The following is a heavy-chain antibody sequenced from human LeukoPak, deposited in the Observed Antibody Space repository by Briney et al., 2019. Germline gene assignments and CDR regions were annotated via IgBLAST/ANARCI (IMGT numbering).Heavy chain of an antibody. CDR1: GYSFTGYY. CDR3: ARKSAARRTSEFDY. CDR2: TNPNSGGT. V-gene: IGHV1-2*02. D-gene: IGHD6-6*01. Sequence: ASVKVSCKASGYSFTGYYMHWVRQAPGQGLEWMGWTNPNSGGTSYAQKFQGRVTMTRDTSFSTAYMELSSLGSDDTAVFYCARKSAARRTSEFDYWGQGTPVTVSS. J-gene: IGHJ4*02.